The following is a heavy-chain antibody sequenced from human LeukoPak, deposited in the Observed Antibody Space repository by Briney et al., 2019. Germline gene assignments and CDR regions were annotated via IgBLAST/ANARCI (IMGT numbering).Heavy chain of an antibody. CDR2: IRGSGDNT. CDR3: ARRGGSTGWGAFDF. CDR1: GFTFSSYG. J-gene: IGHJ3*01. D-gene: IGHD6-19*01. Sequence: GRSLRLSCAASGFTFSSYGMHWVRQAPDKGLEWVSSIRGSGDNTFYADSVKGRFTISSDNSKNTLYLQMNSLSREDTAIYYCARRGGSTGWGAFDFWGHGTMVTVSS. V-gene: IGHV3-23*01.